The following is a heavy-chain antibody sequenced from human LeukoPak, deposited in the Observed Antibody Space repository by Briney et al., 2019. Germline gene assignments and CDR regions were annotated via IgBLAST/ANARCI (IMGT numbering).Heavy chain of an antibody. CDR3: ARVAVIAITDYFDY. CDR2: INPSGGST. D-gene: IGHD2-21*01. V-gene: IGHV1-46*03. J-gene: IGHJ4*02. CDR1: GYTFTSYG. Sequence: ASVKVSCKASGYTFTSYGISWVRQAPGQGLEWMGIINPSGGSTSYAQKFQGRVTMTRDTSTSTVYMELSSLRSEDTAVYYCARVAVIAITDYFDYWGQGTLATVSS.